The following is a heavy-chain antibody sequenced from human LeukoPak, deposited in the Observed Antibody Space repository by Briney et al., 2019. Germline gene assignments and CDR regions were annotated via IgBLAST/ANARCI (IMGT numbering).Heavy chain of an antibody. J-gene: IGHJ4*02. Sequence: SETLSLTCTVSGGSISTSRHYWGWIRQPPGKGLEWIGNMYYSGSTYYNPSLKSRVTISVDTYKSRFSLKLSSVTAADTAVYYCATTVTTRYYFDYWGQGTLVTVSS. CDR1: GGSISTSRHY. D-gene: IGHD4-17*01. CDR3: ATTVTTRYYFDY. V-gene: IGHV4-39*01. CDR2: MYYSGST.